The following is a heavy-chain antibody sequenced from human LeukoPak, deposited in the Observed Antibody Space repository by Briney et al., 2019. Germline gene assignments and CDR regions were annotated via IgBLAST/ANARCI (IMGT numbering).Heavy chain of an antibody. CDR2: IYYSGST. V-gene: IGHV4-31*03. D-gene: IGHD3-10*01. J-gene: IGHJ6*03. CDR1: GDSISSGSYY. CDR3: ARSSGNLYMGYYYYYMDV. Sequence: PSETLSLTCNVSGDSISSGSYYWSWIRQHPGKGLEWIGYIYYSGSTYYNPPLKSRVTISVDTSKDQFSLHLSSVTAAETAVYYCARSSGNLYMGYYYYYMDVWGKGTTVTVSS.